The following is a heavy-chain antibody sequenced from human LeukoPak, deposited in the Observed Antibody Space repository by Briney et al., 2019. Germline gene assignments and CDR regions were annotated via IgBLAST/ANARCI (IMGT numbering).Heavy chain of an antibody. D-gene: IGHD2-2*01. CDR3: ARDTKYALDN. J-gene: IGHJ4*02. CDR1: GFTFSRDS. CDR2: IGISGGNT. Sequence: GGSLRLSCAASGFTFSRDSMNWVRQAPGGGLEWISYIGISGGNTKYADSVKGRLTISGDKGKSSVYLQMNSLRVEDTAVYYCARDTKYALDNWGQGTLVTVSS. V-gene: IGHV3-48*01.